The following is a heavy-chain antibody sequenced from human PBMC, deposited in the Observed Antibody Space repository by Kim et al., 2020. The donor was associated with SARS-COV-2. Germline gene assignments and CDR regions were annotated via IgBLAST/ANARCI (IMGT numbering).Heavy chain of an antibody. CDR2: ISYDGSNK. D-gene: IGHD6-13*01. CDR1: GFTFSSYA. CDR3: AREPYSSSSSHY. Sequence: GGSLRLFCAASGFTFSSYAMHWVRQAPGKGLEWVAVISYDGSNKYYADSVKGRFTISRDNSKNTLYLQMNSLRAEDTAVYYCAREPYSSSSSHYWGQGTLVTVSS. J-gene: IGHJ4*02. V-gene: IGHV3-30*04.